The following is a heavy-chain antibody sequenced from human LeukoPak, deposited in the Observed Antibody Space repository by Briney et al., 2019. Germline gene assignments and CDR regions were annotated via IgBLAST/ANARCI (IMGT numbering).Heavy chain of an antibody. V-gene: IGHV3-20*04. Sequence: GGSLRLSCAASGFTFDDYGMSWVRQAPGKGLEWVSGINWNGGSTGYADSVKGRFTISRDNAKNSLYLQMNSLRAEDTALYYCAREYCSSTSCPNDYWGQGTLVTVSS. CDR2: INWNGGST. CDR3: AREYCSSTSCPNDY. J-gene: IGHJ4*02. CDR1: GFTFDDYG. D-gene: IGHD2-2*01.